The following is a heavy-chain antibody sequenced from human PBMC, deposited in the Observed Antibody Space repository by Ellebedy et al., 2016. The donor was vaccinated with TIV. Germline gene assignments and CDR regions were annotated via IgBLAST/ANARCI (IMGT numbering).Heavy chain of an antibody. CDR2: IHHSGST. CDR3: ARFFESGSTGDY. V-gene: IGHV4-38-2*02. J-gene: IGHJ4*02. D-gene: IGHD3-10*01. Sequence: MPSETLSLTCNVSGYFISSGHYWGWIRQAPGKGLEWIGSIHHSGSTYYNSSLESRVTISVDTSKNQFSLELSAVTAADTAIYYCARFFESGSTGDYWGQGTLVTVSS. CDR1: GYFISSGHY.